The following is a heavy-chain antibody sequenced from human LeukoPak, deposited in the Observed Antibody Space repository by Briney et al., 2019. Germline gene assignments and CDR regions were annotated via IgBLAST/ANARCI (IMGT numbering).Heavy chain of an antibody. Sequence: PGGSLRLSCVASGFTFSSYAMSWVRQAPGKGLEWVSAIRGSGDSTYYADSVKGRFTISRDNSKNTLYLQMNSLRAEDTAVYYCSRVRGVISVYDAFDIWGQGTMVTVSS. J-gene: IGHJ3*02. D-gene: IGHD3-10*01. V-gene: IGHV3-23*01. CDR1: GFTFSSYA. CDR3: SRVRGVISVYDAFDI. CDR2: IRGSGDST.